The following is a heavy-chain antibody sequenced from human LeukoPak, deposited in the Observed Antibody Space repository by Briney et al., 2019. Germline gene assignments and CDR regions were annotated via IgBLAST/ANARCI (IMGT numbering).Heavy chain of an antibody. J-gene: IGHJ4*02. CDR1: GFTFSSYS. CDR2: ISSSSSYI. D-gene: IGHD3-22*01. V-gene: IGHV3-21*01. Sequence: PGGSLRLSCAASGFTFSSYSMNLVRQAPGKGLEWVSSISSSSSYIYYADSVKGRFTSSRDNAKNSLYLQMNSLRAEDTAVYYCARGTYYYDSSGYNPTYWGQGTLVTVSS. CDR3: ARGTYYYDSSGYNPTY.